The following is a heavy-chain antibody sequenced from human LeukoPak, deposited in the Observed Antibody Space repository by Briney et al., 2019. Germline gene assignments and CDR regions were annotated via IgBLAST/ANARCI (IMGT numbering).Heavy chain of an antibody. V-gene: IGHV3-30*02. CDR1: GFTFSSYG. CDR2: IWYGGSNK. Sequence: PGGSLRLSCAASGFTFSSYGMHWVRQAPGKGLEWVAVIWYGGSNKYYADSVKGRFTISRDNSKNTLYLQMNSLRAEDTAVYYCAKSWGSGWYWESFDYWGQGTLVTVSS. J-gene: IGHJ4*02. CDR3: AKSWGSGWYWESFDY. D-gene: IGHD6-19*01.